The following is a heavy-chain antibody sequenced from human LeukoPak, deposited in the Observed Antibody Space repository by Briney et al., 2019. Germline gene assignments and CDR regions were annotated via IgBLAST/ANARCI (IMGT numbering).Heavy chain of an antibody. CDR2: IYRGVHT. CDR3: ARDQSQSGYATCFDP. J-gene: IGHJ5*02. CDR1: GFNVSSYF. Sequence: GGSLRLSCAASGFNVSSYFMSWVRQAPGKGLEWVSVIYRGVHTYYADSVKGRFTISRDNSKNTLYLQMNSLRAEVTAVYYCARDQSQSGYATCFDPWGQGTLVTVSS. D-gene: IGHD5-12*01. V-gene: IGHV3-53*01.